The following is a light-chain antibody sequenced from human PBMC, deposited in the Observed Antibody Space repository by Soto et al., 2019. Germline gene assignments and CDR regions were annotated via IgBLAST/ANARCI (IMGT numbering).Light chain of an antibody. CDR2: SVS. Sequence: QSALTQPASVSGSPGQSITISCTGTSSDVAGYNFVSWYQQHPGKVPKLIIYSVSDRPSGVSSRFSASKSGGTASLTISGLRAEDEADYYCSSYTSSSTVVFGGGTKVTVL. CDR1: SSDVAGYNF. CDR3: SSYTSSSTVV. J-gene: IGLJ2*01. V-gene: IGLV2-14*03.